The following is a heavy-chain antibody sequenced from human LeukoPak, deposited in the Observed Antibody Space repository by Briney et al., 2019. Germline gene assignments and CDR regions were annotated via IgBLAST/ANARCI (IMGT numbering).Heavy chain of an antibody. CDR1: GGSISSGNYY. CDR2: IYYSGST. V-gene: IGHV4-31*03. J-gene: IGHJ5*02. D-gene: IGHD2-8*01. Sequence: SQTLSLTCTVSGGSISSGNYYWSWIRQHPGKGLEWIGYIYYSGSTNYNPSLKSRLTISIDTSKNQFSLKLSSVTAADTAVYYCARAPYCTSTCIGGPTNLFDPWGQGTLVTVSS. CDR3: ARAPYCTSTCIGGPTNLFDP.